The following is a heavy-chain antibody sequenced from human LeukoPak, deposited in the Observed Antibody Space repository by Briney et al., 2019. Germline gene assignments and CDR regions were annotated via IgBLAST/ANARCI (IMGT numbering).Heavy chain of an antibody. CDR2: ISSNGGST. D-gene: IGHD5-18*01. CDR1: GFTFSSYA. CDR3: ARDSCHRQLWLCYYYMDV. J-gene: IGHJ6*03. V-gene: IGHV3-64*01. Sequence: GGSLRLSCAASGFTFSSYAMHWVRQAPGKGLEYVSAISSNGGSTYYANSVKGRFTISRDNSKNTLYLQMGSLRAEEMAVYYCARDSCHRQLWLCYYYMDVWGKGTTVTVSS.